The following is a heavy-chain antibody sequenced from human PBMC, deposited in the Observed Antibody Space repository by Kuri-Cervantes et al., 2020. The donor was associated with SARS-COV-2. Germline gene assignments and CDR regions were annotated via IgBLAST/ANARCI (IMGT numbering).Heavy chain of an antibody. V-gene: IGHV3-30*03. D-gene: IGHD1-26*01. CDR3: ACGSYPTLGYFDY. Sequence: GESLKISCAASGFTVSTNYMNWVRQAPGKGLEWVAVITYDGSNKYYADSVKGRFTISRDNSKNTLYLQMNSLRAEDTAVYYRACGSYPTLGYFDYWGQGTLVTVSS. J-gene: IGHJ4*02. CDR1: GFTVSTNY. CDR2: ITYDGSNK.